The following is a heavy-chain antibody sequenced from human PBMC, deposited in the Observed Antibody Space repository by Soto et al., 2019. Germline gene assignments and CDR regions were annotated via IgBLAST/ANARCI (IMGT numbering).Heavy chain of an antibody. Sequence: ASVKVSCKVSGYTLTELSMHWVRQAPGKGLEWVGGFDPEDGETIYAQKFQGRVTMTEDTSTDTAYMELSSLRSEDTAVYYCATGLGAYYYYYMDFWGKGTTVTVSS. CDR1: GYTLTELS. V-gene: IGHV1-24*01. J-gene: IGHJ6*03. CDR2: FDPEDGET. D-gene: IGHD3-16*01. CDR3: ATGLGAYYYYYMDF.